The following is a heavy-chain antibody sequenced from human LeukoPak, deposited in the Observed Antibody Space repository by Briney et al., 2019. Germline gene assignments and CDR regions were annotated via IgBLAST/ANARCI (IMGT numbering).Heavy chain of an antibody. CDR2: INHSGST. V-gene: IGHV4-34*01. J-gene: IGHJ4*02. CDR3: ARGLLYSSSGYYFDY. Sequence: SETLSLTCAVYGGSFSGYYWSWIRQPPGKGLDWIGEINHSGSTNYNPSLKSRVTISVDTSKNQLSLKLSSVTAADTAVYYCARGLLYSSSGYYFDYWGQGTLVTVSS. CDR1: GGSFSGYY. D-gene: IGHD6-6*01.